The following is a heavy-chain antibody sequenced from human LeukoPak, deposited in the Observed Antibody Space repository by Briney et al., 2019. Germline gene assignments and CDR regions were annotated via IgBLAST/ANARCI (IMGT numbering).Heavy chain of an antibody. CDR2: ISSSSSYI. D-gene: IGHD3-3*01. CDR3: ARTSITIFDLDY. V-gene: IGHV3-21*01. J-gene: IGHJ4*02. CDR1: GFTFSSYS. Sequence: GSLSLSCAASGFTFSSYSMNWVRQAPGKGLEWVSSISSSSSYIYYADSVKGRFTISRDNAKNSLYLQMNSLRAEDTAVYYCARTSITIFDLDYWGQGTLVTVSS.